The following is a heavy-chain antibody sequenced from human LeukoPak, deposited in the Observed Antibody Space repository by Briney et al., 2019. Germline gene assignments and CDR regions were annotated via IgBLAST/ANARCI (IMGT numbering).Heavy chain of an antibody. J-gene: IGHJ4*02. CDR2: INHSGST. Sequence: SETLSLTCAVYGGSFSGYYWSWIRQPPGKGLEWIGEINHSGSTNYNPSLKSRVTISVDTSKNQFSLKLSSVTAADTAVYYCAIGFPAISSSGWFIDYWGQGTLVTVSS. CDR3: AIGFPAISSSGWFIDY. D-gene: IGHD6-19*01. V-gene: IGHV4-34*01. CDR1: GGSFSGYY.